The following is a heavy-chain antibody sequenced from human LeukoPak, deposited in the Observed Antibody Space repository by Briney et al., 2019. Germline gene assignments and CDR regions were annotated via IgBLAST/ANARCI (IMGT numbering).Heavy chain of an antibody. CDR3: ASFSLARQQPFYYYYGMDV. CDR1: GGPFSGYY. Sequence: SETLSLTCAVYGGPFSGYYWSWIRQPPGKGLEWIGEINHSGSTNYNPSLKSRVTISVDTSKNQFSLKLSSVTAADTAVCYCASFSLARQQPFYYYYGMDVWGQGTTVTVSS. CDR2: INHSGST. D-gene: IGHD6-13*01. J-gene: IGHJ6*02. V-gene: IGHV4-34*01.